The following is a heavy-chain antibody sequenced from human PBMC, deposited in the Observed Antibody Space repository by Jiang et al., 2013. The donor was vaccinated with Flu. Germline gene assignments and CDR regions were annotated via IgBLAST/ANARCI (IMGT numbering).Heavy chain of an antibody. D-gene: IGHD4-11*01. CDR2: IFYSGST. CDR1: GGSINTYY. CDR3: ARMSDYTSYYFDY. J-gene: IGHJ4*02. V-gene: IGHV4-59*13. Sequence: GPGLVKPSETLSLTCTVSGGSINTYYWSWIRQPPGKGLEYIGYIFYSGSTNHNPSLKSRVTISVDTSKNQFSLKLSSVTAADTAVYYCARMSDYTSYYFDYWGQGTLVTVSS.